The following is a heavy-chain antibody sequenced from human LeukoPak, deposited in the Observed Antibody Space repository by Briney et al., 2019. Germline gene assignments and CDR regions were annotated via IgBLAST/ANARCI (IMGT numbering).Heavy chain of an antibody. CDR1: GFILSDYY. CDR2: LSGSSTYI. Sequence: GGSLRPSCAASGFILSDYYMTWIRQAPGKGLEWVSYLSGSSTYIHYADSVKGRFTISRDNAKNSLYLQMNSLRAEGTAVYYCARGYSYGSYWGQGTLVTVSS. J-gene: IGHJ4*02. D-gene: IGHD5-18*01. CDR3: ARGYSYGSY. V-gene: IGHV3-11*06.